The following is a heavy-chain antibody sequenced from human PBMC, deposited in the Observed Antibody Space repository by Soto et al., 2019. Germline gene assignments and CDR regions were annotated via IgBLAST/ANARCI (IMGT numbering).Heavy chain of an antibody. CDR3: ARTTAVPNTLRSRYFFDY. Sequence: SETLSLTCSVSGGSVSNKTYYWSWIRQPPGKRLEWIGYVYYSGTTNYNPPLKSRVTISVDLSKNQFSLRLSSVTTADTALYYCARTTAVPNTLRSRYFFDYWGQGTLVTVSS. CDR2: VYYSGTT. V-gene: IGHV4-61*01. D-gene: IGHD4-17*01. CDR1: GGSVSNKTYY. J-gene: IGHJ4*02.